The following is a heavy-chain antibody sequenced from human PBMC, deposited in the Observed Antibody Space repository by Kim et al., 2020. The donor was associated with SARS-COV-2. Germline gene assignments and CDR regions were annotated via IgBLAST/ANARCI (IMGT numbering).Heavy chain of an antibody. CDR2: INPSGGST. D-gene: IGHD2-2*01. CDR1: GYTFTSYY. Sequence: ASVKVSCKASGYTFTSYYMHWVRQAPGQGLEWMGIINPSGGSTSYAQKFQGRVTMTRDTSTSTVYMELSSLRSEDTAVYYCARAEGYCSSTSCFSYYGMDVWGQGTTVTVS. CDR3: ARAEGYCSSTSCFSYYGMDV. V-gene: IGHV1-46*01. J-gene: IGHJ6*02.